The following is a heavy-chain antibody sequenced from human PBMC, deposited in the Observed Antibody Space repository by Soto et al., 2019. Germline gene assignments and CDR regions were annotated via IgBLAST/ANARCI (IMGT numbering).Heavy chain of an antibody. J-gene: IGHJ4*02. CDR1: GYTFTTYA. CDR3: ARDGVAAITGISGY. V-gene: IGHV1-18*01. CDR2: INVYNGNT. Sequence: QVQLVQSGGEVKKPGASVAVSCKASGYTFTTYAISWVRQARGQGLEWMGWINVYNGNTKYAQKFQGRVTMTTDTSTSTVYMELRSLTSDDTAVYYCARDGVAAITGISGYWGQGTLVTVSS. D-gene: IGHD2-8*01.